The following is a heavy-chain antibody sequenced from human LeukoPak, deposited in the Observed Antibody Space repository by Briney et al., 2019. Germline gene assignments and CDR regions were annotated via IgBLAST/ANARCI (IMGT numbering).Heavy chain of an antibody. V-gene: IGHV4-4*07. CDR1: GGSISTYY. J-gene: IGHJ4*02. CDR3: AGDTAVAGGLDC. D-gene: IGHD6-19*01. Sequence: SETLSLTCTVSGGSISTYYWSWIRQPAGKGLEWIGLFYTSGSTNYNPSLNSRVTMSVDTSKNHFSLKLSSVTAADTAVYYCAGDTAVAGGLDCWGQGTLVTVSS. CDR2: FYTSGST.